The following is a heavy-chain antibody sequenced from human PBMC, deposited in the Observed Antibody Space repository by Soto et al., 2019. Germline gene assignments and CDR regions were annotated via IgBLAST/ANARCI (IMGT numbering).Heavy chain of an antibody. D-gene: IGHD6-19*01. Sequence: GGSLRLSCVASGFTFSSYSMNWVRQAPGKGLEWVSYITRSSSPIYYADSVKGRFTTPRDNGKNSLYLQMNSLRDEDTAVYYCARLYTSGWYFDHWGQGTLVTVSS. CDR2: ITRSSSPI. V-gene: IGHV3-48*02. CDR3: ARLYTSGWYFDH. CDR1: GFTFSSYS. J-gene: IGHJ4*02.